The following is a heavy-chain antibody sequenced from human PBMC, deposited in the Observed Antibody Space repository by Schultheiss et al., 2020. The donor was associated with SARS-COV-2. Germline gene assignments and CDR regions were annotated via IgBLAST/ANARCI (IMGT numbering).Heavy chain of an antibody. D-gene: IGHD4-23*01. CDR2: ISGSRTYI. J-gene: IGHJ6*02. CDR3: ARDLKNDYGGDYYFYHGMDV. CDR1: GFTLSSFS. V-gene: IGHV3-21*06. Sequence: GGSLRLSCEASGFTLSSFSMNWVRQAPGKGLEWVASISGSRTYIYTADSLQGRFTVSTHSAQNTLYLHMTSLRAEDTAVYYCARDLKNDYGGDYYFYHGMDVWGQGTAVTVSS.